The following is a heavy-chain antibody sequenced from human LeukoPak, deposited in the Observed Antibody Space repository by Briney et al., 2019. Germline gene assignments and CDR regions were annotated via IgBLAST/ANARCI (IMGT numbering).Heavy chain of an antibody. J-gene: IGHJ4*02. Sequence: PGGSLRLSCAASGFTFSSYAMHWVRQAPGKGLEWVAVISYDGSNKYYANSVKGRFTISRDNSKNTLYLQMNSLRAEDTAVYYCARPIRYQLLPPSFDYWGQGTLVTVSS. CDR3: ARPIRYQLLPPSFDY. V-gene: IGHV3-30*01. CDR2: ISYDGSNK. CDR1: GFTFSSYA. D-gene: IGHD2-2*01.